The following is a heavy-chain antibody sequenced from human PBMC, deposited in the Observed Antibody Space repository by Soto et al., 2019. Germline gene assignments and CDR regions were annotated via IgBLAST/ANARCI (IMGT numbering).Heavy chain of an antibody. J-gene: IGHJ4*02. V-gene: IGHV3-7*03. Sequence: EVQLVESGGGLVQPGGSLRLSCAASGFTFSSYWMSWVRQAPGKGLEWVANIKQDGSEKYYVDSVKGRFTISRDNAKTSMYRQMNSVRAEDTAVYYCARGGSSWYTGGLYYFAYWGQGTLVTVSS. CDR1: GFTFSSYW. CDR3: ARGGSSWYTGGLYYFAY. CDR2: IKQDGSEK. D-gene: IGHD6-13*01.